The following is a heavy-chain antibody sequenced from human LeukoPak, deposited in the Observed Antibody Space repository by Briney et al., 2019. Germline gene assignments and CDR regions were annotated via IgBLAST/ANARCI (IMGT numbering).Heavy chain of an antibody. D-gene: IGHD2-21*02. CDR1: GFTFSSYS. J-gene: IGHJ6*03. CDR2: ISTGNSNI. CDR3: ARDHCQERDCNHYYYYMDV. Sequence: GGSLRLSCAASGFTFSSYSMNWARHAPGKGLEWVSYISTGNSNINYADSVKGRFTISRDNAKNSLYLQMHSLRAEDTAVYYCARDHCQERDCNHYYYYMDVWGKGTTVTVSS. V-gene: IGHV3-48*01.